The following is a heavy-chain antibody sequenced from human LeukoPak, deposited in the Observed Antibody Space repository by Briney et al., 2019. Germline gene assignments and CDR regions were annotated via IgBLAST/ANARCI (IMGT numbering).Heavy chain of an antibody. CDR3: ARDHPTVDAFDI. D-gene: IGHD2-21*02. CDR2: ISYDGSNK. CDR1: GFTFSSYA. Sequence: GGSLRLSCAASGFTFSSYAMHWVRQAPGKGLEWVAVISYDGSNKYYADSVKGRFTISRDNSKNTLYLQMNSLRAEDTAVYYCARDHPTVDAFDIWGQGTMVAVSS. V-gene: IGHV3-30-3*01. J-gene: IGHJ3*02.